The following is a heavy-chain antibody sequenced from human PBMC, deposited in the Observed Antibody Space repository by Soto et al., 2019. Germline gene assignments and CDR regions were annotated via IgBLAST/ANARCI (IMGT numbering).Heavy chain of an antibody. J-gene: IGHJ3*02. V-gene: IGHV3-21*01. CDR2: ISSSSSYI. CDR3: ARGALSGYSGYDHDAFDI. Sequence: GGSLRLSCAASGFAFSSYSMNWVRQAPGKGLEWVSSISSSSSYIYYADSVKGRFTISRDNAKNSLYLQMNSLRAEDTAVYYCARGALSGYSGYDHDAFDIWGQGTMVTVSS. CDR1: GFAFSSYS. D-gene: IGHD5-12*01.